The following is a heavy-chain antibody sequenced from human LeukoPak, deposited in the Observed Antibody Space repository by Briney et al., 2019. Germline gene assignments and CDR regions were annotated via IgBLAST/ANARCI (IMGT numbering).Heavy chain of an antibody. CDR3: ARDLWFGELPNPDYYYYGMDV. J-gene: IGHJ6*02. CDR1: GGSITTYN. Sequence: PSETLSHTCTVSGGSITTYNWNWIRQPPGKGLEWIGYIVYDGTTYDNPSLKSRVTISVDKSKNQFSLKLSSVTAADTAVYYCARDLWFGELPNPDYYYYGMDVWGQGTTVTVSS. CDR2: IVYDGTT. V-gene: IGHV4-59*12. D-gene: IGHD3-10*01.